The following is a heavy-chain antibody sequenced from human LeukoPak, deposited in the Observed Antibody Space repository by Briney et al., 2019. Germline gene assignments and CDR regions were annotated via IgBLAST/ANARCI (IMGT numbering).Heavy chain of an antibody. J-gene: IGHJ4*02. CDR2: ISDSGGST. D-gene: IGHD4-23*01. CDR3: ARAPPSYGGNSGLFEF. Sequence: GGSLRLSCAASGFTFSSYEMNWVRQAPGKGLEWVSTISDSGGSTYYADSVKGRFTISRDNSKNTLYLQMNSLRAEDTAVYYCARAPPSYGGNSGLFEFWGQGTLVTVSS. CDR1: GFTFSSYE. V-gene: IGHV3-23*01.